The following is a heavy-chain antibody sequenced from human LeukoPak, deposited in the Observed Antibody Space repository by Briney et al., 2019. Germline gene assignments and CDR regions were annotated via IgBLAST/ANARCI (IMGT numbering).Heavy chain of an antibody. V-gene: IGHV3-53*01. CDR1: GFTVSSNY. J-gene: IGHJ4*02. Sequence: GGSLRLSCAASGFTVSSNYMSWVRQAPGKGLEWVSIIYSGGSTYYADSVKGRFTISRDNSKNSLYLQMNSLRAEDTAVYYCARDYPDYWGQGTLVTVSS. CDR3: ARDYPDY. CDR2: IYSGGST.